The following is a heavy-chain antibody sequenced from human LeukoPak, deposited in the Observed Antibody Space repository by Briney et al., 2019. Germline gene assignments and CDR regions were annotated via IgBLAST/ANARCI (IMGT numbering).Heavy chain of an antibody. V-gene: IGHV3-48*03. CDR1: GFTFSSYE. J-gene: IGHJ4*02. D-gene: IGHD3-16*02. CDR3: ARDGMDDYVWGSYRYDY. CDR2: ISSSGSTI. Sequence: PGGSLRPSCAASGFTFSSYEMNWVRQAPGKGLEWVSYISSSGSTIYYADSVKGRFTISRDNAKNSLYLQMNSLRAEDTAVYYCARDGMDDYVWGSYRYDYWGQGTLVTVSS.